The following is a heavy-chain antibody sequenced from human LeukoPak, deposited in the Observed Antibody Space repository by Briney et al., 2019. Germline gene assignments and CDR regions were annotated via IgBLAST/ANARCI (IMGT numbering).Heavy chain of an antibody. D-gene: IGHD4-17*01. J-gene: IGHJ4*02. CDR3: ARDPYGDSQFDY. CDR2: IYYSGST. V-gene: IGHV4-61*08. CDR1: GGSISSGGYY. Sequence: SETLSLTCTVSGGSISSGGYYWRWIRQHPGKGLEWIGYIYYSGSTNYNPSLKSRVTISVDTSKNQFSLKLSSVTAADTAVYYCARDPYGDSQFDYWGQGTLVTVSS.